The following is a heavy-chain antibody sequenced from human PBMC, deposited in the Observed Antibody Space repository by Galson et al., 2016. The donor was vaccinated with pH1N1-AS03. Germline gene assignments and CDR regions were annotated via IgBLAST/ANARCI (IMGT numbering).Heavy chain of an antibody. Sequence: TLSLTCTVSGDSIRSYNWSWIRQPPGKGLDWIGNIYNNANTTYSPPLKSRVTISVDTSKNQLSLRLSSVTAADTAIYYCSREKGSPISWYYYAMDVWGQGTTVTVSS. J-gene: IGHJ6*02. CDR1: GDSIRSYN. CDR2: IYNNANT. V-gene: IGHV4-59*01. D-gene: IGHD3-10*01. CDR3: SREKGSPISWYYYAMDV.